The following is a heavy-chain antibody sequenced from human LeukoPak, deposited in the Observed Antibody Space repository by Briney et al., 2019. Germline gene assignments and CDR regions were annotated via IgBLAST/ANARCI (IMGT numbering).Heavy chain of an antibody. CDR2: ISGSGGTT. CDR3: AKGAGNYGGNSRRDFDY. V-gene: IGHV3-23*01. Sequence: GGSLRLSCAASGFTFSSYAMSWVPQAPGKGLEWVSAISGSGGTTYYADSVKGRFTISRDNSKNTLYLQMNSLSAEDTAVYYCAKGAGNYGGNSRRDFDYWGQGALVTVSS. D-gene: IGHD4-23*01. CDR1: GFTFSSYA. J-gene: IGHJ4*02.